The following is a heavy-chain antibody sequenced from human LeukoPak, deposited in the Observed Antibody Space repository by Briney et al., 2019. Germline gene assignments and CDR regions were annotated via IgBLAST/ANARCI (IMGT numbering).Heavy chain of an antibody. CDR3: ARVTMVNGGDFDY. Sequence: PSETLSLTCAVYGGSFSGYYWSWIRQPPGKGLEWIGEINHSGSTNYNPSLKSRVTISVDTSKNQFSLKLSSVTAADTAVYYCARVTMVNGGDFDYWGQGTLVTVSS. V-gene: IGHV4-34*01. D-gene: IGHD4-23*01. J-gene: IGHJ4*02. CDR1: GGSFSGYY. CDR2: INHSGST.